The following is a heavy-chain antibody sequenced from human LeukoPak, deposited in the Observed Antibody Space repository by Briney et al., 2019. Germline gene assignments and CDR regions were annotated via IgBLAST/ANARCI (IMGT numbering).Heavy chain of an antibody. J-gene: IGHJ4*02. CDR2: VSSSSTTI. CDR1: GFTFSIFG. D-gene: IGHD3-9*01. CDR3: ARMSTGYYDDY. V-gene: IGHV3-48*01. Sequence: GGSLRLSCVASGFTFSIFGMNWVRQAPGKGLEWVSYVSSSSTTIYYADSVKGRFTISRDDAKSSLYLQMNSLRAEDTALYYCARMSTGYYDDYWGQGTLVAVSS.